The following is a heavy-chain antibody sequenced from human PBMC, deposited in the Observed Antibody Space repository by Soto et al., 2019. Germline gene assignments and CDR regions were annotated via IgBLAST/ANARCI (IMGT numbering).Heavy chain of an antibody. V-gene: IGHV3-13*01. CDR3: ARARIAVAGYYFDY. D-gene: IGHD6-19*01. J-gene: IGHJ4*02. CDR2: IGTAGDT. Sequence: GGSLRLSCAASGFTVSSYDMHWVRQATGKGLEWVSAIGTAGDTYYPGSVKGRFTISRENAKNSLYLQRNSLRAGDTAVYYCARARIAVAGYYFDYWGQGTLVTVSS. CDR1: GFTVSSYD.